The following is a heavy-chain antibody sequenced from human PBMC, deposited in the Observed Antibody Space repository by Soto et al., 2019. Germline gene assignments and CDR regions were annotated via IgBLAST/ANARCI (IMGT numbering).Heavy chain of an antibody. CDR2: IYYSGST. Sequence: PSETLSLTCTVSGGSISSYYWSWIRQPPGKGLEWIGYIYYSGSTNYNPSLKSRVTISVDTSKNQFSLKLSSVTAADTAVYYCARDYGGSSSGHYYYYYGMDVWGQGTTVTVSS. J-gene: IGHJ6*02. CDR3: ARDYGGSSSGHYYYYYGMDV. CDR1: GGSISSYY. V-gene: IGHV4-59*12. D-gene: IGHD6-6*01.